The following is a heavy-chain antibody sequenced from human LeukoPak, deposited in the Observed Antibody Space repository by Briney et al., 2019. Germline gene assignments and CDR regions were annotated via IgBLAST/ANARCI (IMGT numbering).Heavy chain of an antibody. D-gene: IGHD6-19*01. Sequence: PSETLSLTCTVSGVSFNSYYWSWIRQPPEKGLEWIGYIYYSGTTSYNPSLKGRVTISVDTSKTQFSLKMNSVTAADTAVYYCARLQRVTMAGPDYWYFDLWGRGTLVTVSS. CDR2: IYYSGTT. V-gene: IGHV4-59*01. CDR1: GVSFNSYY. CDR3: ARLQRVTMAGPDYWYFDL. J-gene: IGHJ2*01.